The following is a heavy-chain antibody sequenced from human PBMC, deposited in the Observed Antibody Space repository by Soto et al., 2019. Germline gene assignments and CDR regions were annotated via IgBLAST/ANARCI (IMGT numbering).Heavy chain of an antibody. CDR3: AKNGQPPYYYYGMDV. CDR2: ISGYNGDT. J-gene: IGHJ6*02. D-gene: IGHD2-8*01. V-gene: IGHV1-18*01. CDR1: GYTFSRYG. Sequence: QGQLVQSGPEAKKPGDTMKVSCKASGYTFSRYGISWVRQAPGQGLEWMGWISGYNGDTKYAQKVQGRVTVTIDTSTYTAYMELRSLTSDDTAIYYCAKNGQPPYYYYGMDVWGQGTTVTVSS.